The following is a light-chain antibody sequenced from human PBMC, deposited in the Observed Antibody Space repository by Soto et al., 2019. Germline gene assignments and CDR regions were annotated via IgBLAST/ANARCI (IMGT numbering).Light chain of an antibody. CDR1: QSVRSN. CDR2: AAS. CDR3: QQYNNWPPLT. Sequence: EIVMTQSPATLSVSPGERATLSCRASQSVRSNLAWYQQKPGQAPRLLIYAASTRATGIPARFSGSGSGTEFTLTISSLQSEDFAVYYWQQYNNWPPLTFGGGTKVEIK. J-gene: IGKJ4*01. V-gene: IGKV3-15*01.